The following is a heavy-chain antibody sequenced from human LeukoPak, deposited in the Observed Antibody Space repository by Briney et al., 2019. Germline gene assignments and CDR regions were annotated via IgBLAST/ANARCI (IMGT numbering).Heavy chain of an antibody. CDR1: GYTFTSYD. D-gene: IGHD2-2*01. CDR2: MNPNSGNT. Sequence: RASVKVSCKASGYTFTSYDINWVRQATGQGLEWMGWMNPNSGNTGYAQKFQGRVTMTRNTSISTAYMELSSLRPEDTAVYYCARGRRGVVVPGPWGQGTLVTVSS. J-gene: IGHJ5*02. CDR3: ARGRRGVVVPGP. V-gene: IGHV1-8*01.